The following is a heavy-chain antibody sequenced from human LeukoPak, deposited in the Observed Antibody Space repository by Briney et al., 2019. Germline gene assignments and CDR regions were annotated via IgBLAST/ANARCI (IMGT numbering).Heavy chain of an antibody. CDR2: IYRSGST. Sequence: PSETLSLTCTVSGYSISSDYSWGWIRQPPGKGLEWIGSIYRSGSTYYNPSLNSRVTISLDTSKNQFSLKLTSVTAADTAVCYCARAGYIYGVYDYWGQGTLVTVSS. D-gene: IGHD5-18*01. J-gene: IGHJ4*02. CDR1: GYSISSDYS. CDR3: ARAGYIYGVYDY. V-gene: IGHV4-38-2*02.